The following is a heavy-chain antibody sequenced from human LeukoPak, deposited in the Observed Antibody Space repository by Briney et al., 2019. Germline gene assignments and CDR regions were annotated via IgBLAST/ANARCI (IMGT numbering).Heavy chain of an antibody. CDR3: ARGVSYDFWSGYPKNWFDP. V-gene: IGHV4-34*01. CDR2: INHSGST. D-gene: IGHD3-3*01. Sequence: SETLSLTCAVYGGSFSGYYWSWIRQPPGKGLEWIGEINHSGSTNYNPSLKSRVTISVGTSKNQFSLKLSSVTAADTAVYYCARGVSYDFWSGYPKNWFDPWGQGTLVTVSS. CDR1: GGSFSGYY. J-gene: IGHJ5*02.